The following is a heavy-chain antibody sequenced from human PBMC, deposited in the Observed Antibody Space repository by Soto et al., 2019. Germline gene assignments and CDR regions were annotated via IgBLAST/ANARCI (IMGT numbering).Heavy chain of an antibody. CDR2: IIPIFGTA. CDR3: ASLFCGISSTSCYAYYYYGMDV. CDR1: GGTFSSYA. D-gene: IGHD2-2*01. J-gene: IGHJ6*02. Sequence: SVKVSCKASGGTFSSYAISWVRQAPGQGLEWMGGIIPIFGTANYAQKFQGRVTITADESTSTAYMELSSLRSEDTAVYYCASLFCGISSTSCYAYYYYGMDVWGQGTTVTVSS. V-gene: IGHV1-69*13.